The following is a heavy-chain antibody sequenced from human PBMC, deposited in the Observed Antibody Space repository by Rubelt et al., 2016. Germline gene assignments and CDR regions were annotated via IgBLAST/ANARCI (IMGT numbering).Heavy chain of an antibody. Sequence: QVQLQESGPGLVKPSETLSLTCTVSGGSVSSGSYYWSWIRQPPGKGLEWIGYIYYSGSTNYNPSLKRRVTISVDTSKNQFSLKLSSVTAADTAVYYCARDGEDTYGDTEYFQHWGQGTLVTVSS. CDR2: IYYSGST. D-gene: IGHD3-10*01. V-gene: IGHV4-61*01. CDR3: ARDGEDTYGDTEYFQH. CDR1: GGSVSSGSYY. J-gene: IGHJ1*01.